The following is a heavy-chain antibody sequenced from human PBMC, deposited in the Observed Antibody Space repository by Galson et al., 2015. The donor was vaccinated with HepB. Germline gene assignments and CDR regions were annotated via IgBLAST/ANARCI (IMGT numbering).Heavy chain of an antibody. CDR1: GFTFSSYA. Sequence: SLRLSCAASGFTFSSYAMHWVRQAPGKGLEWVAVISYDGSNKYYADSVKGRFTISRDNSKNTLYLQMNSLRAEDTAVYYCARGDTAMFAFDYWGQGTLVTVSS. CDR2: ISYDGSNK. J-gene: IGHJ4*02. D-gene: IGHD5-18*01. CDR3: ARGDTAMFAFDY. V-gene: IGHV3-30-3*01.